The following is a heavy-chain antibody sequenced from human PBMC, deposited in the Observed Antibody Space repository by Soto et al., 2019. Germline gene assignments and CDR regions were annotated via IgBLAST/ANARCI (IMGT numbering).Heavy chain of an antibody. CDR1: GFTFSSYG. D-gene: IGHD6-13*01. V-gene: IGHV3-30*18. CDR3: AKNLPTVAAAGLMGGMDV. J-gene: IGHJ6*02. CDR2: ISYDGSNK. Sequence: GESLKISCAASGFTFSSYGMHWVRQAPGKGLEWVAVISYDGSNKYYADSVKGRFTISRDNSKNTLYLQMNSLRAEDTAVYYCAKNLPTVAAAGLMGGMDVWGQGTTVTVSS.